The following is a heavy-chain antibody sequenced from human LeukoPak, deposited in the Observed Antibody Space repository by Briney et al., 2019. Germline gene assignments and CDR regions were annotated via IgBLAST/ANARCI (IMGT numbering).Heavy chain of an antibody. Sequence: KTSETLSLTCAVYGGSFSGYYWSWIRQAPGKGLEWVGRIKSKTSGGTTDYAAPVEGRFSISRDDSKNTLYLQMNSLKTEDTAVYYCTTDRRFGEYYFDYWGQGTLVTVSS. J-gene: IGHJ4*02. V-gene: IGHV3-15*01. CDR3: TTDRRFGEYYFDY. CDR1: GGSFSGYY. CDR2: IKSKTSGGTT. D-gene: IGHD3-10*01.